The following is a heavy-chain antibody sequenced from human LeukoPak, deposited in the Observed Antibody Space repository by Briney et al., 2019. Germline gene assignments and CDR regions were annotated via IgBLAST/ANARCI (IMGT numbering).Heavy chain of an antibody. J-gene: IGHJ4*02. D-gene: IGHD3-10*01. Sequence: SETLSLTCAVYGGSFSGYYWSWIRQPPGKGLEWIGEINHSGSTNYNPSLKSRVTISVDTSKNQFSLKLSSVTAADTAVYYCARGSNRWATMVQTYYFDYWGQGTLVTVSS. V-gene: IGHV4-34*01. CDR1: GGSFSGYY. CDR3: ARGSNRWATMVQTYYFDY. CDR2: INHSGST.